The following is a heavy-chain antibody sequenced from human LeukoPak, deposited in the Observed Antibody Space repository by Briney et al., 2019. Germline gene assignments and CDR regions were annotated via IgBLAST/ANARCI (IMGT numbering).Heavy chain of an antibody. D-gene: IGHD3-22*01. V-gene: IGHV4-59*01. Sequence: SETLSLTCTVSGGSISSYYWSWIRQPPGKGLEWIGYIYYGGSTNYNPSLKSRVTISVDTSKIQFSLRLSSVTAADTAVYYCAREYYDSSGYPQAFDIWGQGTMVTVSS. CDR2: IYYGGST. CDR3: AREYYDSSGYPQAFDI. CDR1: GGSISSYY. J-gene: IGHJ3*02.